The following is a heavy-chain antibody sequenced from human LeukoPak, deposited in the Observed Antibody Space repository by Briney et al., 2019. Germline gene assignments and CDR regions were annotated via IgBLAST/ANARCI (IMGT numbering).Heavy chain of an antibody. J-gene: IGHJ3*02. CDR1: GGSFSGYY. D-gene: IGHD3-22*01. Sequence: SETLSLTCAVYGGSFSGYYWSWIRQPPGKGLEWIGEINHSGSTNYNPSLKSRVTISIDTSKNQFSLKLTSVTAADTAVYYCARGPYKYDGSGAFDIWGQGTKVTVSS. CDR2: INHSGST. CDR3: ARGPYKYDGSGAFDI. V-gene: IGHV4-34*01.